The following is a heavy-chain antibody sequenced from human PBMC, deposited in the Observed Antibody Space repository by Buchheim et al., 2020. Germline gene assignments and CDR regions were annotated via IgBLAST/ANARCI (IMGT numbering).Heavy chain of an antibody. J-gene: IGHJ4*02. CDR1: GFTFSSYS. V-gene: IGHV3-48*01. CDR3: ARDFRGTAVAGTFIQRKDY. Sequence: EVQLVESGGGLVQPGGSLRLSCAASGFTFSSYSMNWVRQAPGKGLEWVSYISSSSSTIYYADSVKGRFTISRDNSKNTLYLQMNSLRAEDTAVYYCARDFRGTAVAGTFIQRKDYWGQGTL. D-gene: IGHD6-19*01. CDR2: ISSSSSTI.